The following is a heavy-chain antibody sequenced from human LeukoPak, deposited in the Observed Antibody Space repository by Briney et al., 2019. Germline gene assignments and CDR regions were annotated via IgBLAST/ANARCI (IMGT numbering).Heavy chain of an antibody. V-gene: IGHV3-33*06. D-gene: IGHD6-19*01. CDR1: GFTFSSYG. J-gene: IGHJ4*02. CDR2: IWYDGSNK. Sequence: GGSLRLSCAASGFTFSSYGMHWVRQAPGKGLEWVAVIWYDGSNKYYADSVKGRFTISRDNSKNTLYLQMNSLRDEDTAVYYCAKDSYSSGFNFDYWGQGTLVTVSS. CDR3: AKDSYSSGFNFDY.